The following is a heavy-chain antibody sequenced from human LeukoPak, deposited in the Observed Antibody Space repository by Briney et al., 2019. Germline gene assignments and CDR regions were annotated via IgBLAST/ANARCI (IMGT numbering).Heavy chain of an antibody. CDR1: GFTVSSNY. CDR3: AREGSYYGSGSYYYYYYYMDV. V-gene: IGHV3-7*01. CDR2: IKQDGSEK. D-gene: IGHD3-10*01. J-gene: IGHJ6*03. Sequence: GGSLRLSCAASGFTVSSNYMSWVRQAPGKGLEWVANIKQDGSEKYYVDSVKGRFTISRDNAKNSLYLQMNSLRAEDTAVYYCAREGSYYGSGSYYYYYYYMDVWGKGTTVTISS.